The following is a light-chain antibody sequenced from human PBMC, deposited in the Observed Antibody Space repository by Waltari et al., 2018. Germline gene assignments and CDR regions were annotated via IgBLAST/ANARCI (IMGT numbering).Light chain of an antibody. CDR2: DAT. CDR1: TGVVTSGDY. V-gene: IGLV7-43*01. Sequence: QTVVTQEPSLTVSPGGTITLTCASTTGVVTSGDYPYWFQQKPGQAPRTLIYDATNRHASTPAPFSGSRLGDKAALRRSAVQPEDESEYYCLLHYGGIWVFGGGTKLTVL. CDR3: LLHYGGIWV. J-gene: IGLJ3*02.